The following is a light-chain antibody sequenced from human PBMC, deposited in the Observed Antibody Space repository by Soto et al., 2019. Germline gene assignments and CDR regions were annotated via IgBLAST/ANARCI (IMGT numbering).Light chain of an antibody. CDR2: KAS. V-gene: IGKV1-5*03. J-gene: IGKJ1*01. CDR1: QSIRSY. Sequence: DIQLTQSPSSLSASVGDRVTLTCRASQSIRSYLNWYQQKPGKAPKLLIYKASTLKSGVPSRFSGSGSGTEFTLTISSLQPDDFATYYCQHYNSYSEAFGQGTKVELK. CDR3: QHYNSYSEA.